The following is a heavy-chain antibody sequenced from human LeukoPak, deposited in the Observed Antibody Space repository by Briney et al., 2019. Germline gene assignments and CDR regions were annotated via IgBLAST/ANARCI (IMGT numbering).Heavy chain of an antibody. D-gene: IGHD5-24*01. J-gene: IGHJ4*02. CDR3: ARKMSEMATMALDY. Sequence: PSETLSLTCAVYGGSFSGYYWSWLRQPPGKGLEWIGEINHSGSTNYNPSLKSRVTISVDTSKNQFSLKLSSVTAADTAVYYCARKMSEMATMALDYWGQGTLVTVSS. CDR1: GGSFSGYY. CDR2: INHSGST. V-gene: IGHV4-34*01.